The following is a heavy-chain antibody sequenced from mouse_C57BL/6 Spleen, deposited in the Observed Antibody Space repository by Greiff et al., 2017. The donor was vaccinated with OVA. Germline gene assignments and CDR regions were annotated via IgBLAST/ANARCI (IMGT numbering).Heavy chain of an antibody. J-gene: IGHJ4*01. CDR3: ARSDYGYLYAMDY. CDR1: GYAFSSYW. Sequence: VQLQQSGAELVKPGASVKISCKASGYAFSSYWMNWVKQRPGKGLEWIGKIYPGDGDTNYNGKFKGKATLTADKSSSTAYMQLSSLTSEDSAVYFCARSDYGYLYAMDYWGQGTSVTVSS. D-gene: IGHD2-2*01. CDR2: IYPGDGDT. V-gene: IGHV1-80*01.